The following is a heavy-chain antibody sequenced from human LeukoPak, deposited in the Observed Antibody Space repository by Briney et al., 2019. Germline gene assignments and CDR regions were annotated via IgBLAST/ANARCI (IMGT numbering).Heavy chain of an antibody. J-gene: IGHJ4*02. D-gene: IGHD6-13*01. CDR3: AAADPGRYFDY. V-gene: IGHV4-34*01. Sequence: SETLSLTCAVYGGSCSGYYWSWIRQPPGKGLEWIGEIKHSGSTNYKPSLKSRVTVSVDTSKNQFSLKLSSVTAADTAAYYCAAADPGRYFDYWGQGTLVTVSS. CDR1: GGSCSGYY. CDR2: IKHSGST.